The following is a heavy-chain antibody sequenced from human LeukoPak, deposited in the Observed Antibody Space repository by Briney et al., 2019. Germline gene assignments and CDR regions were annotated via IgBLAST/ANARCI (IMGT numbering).Heavy chain of an antibody. D-gene: IGHD2-8*01. CDR3: VIEKMIYNRGIGFDP. V-gene: IGHV3-21*01. Sequence: GGSLRLSCAASGFTFSISRMYWVRHAPGKGLKCVSRINIGGSFTYYADSVKGRFTISRDNTKNTLYLQMNSLGAEDTAVYYRVIEKMIYNRGIGFDPWGQGTLVTVSS. CDR1: GFTFSISR. CDR2: INIGGSFT. J-gene: IGHJ5*02.